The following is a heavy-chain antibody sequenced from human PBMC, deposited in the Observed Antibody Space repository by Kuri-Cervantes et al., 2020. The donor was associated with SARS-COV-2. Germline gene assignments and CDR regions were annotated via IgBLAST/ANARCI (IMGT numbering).Heavy chain of an antibody. CDR3: ASLLSGGGAHLYFFYMTP. V-gene: IGHV3-21*01. D-gene: IGHD3-16*01. J-gene: IGHJ6*03. CDR2: ISSSSSQR. CDR1: GFTFSTYS. Sequence: LKISCAASGFTFSTYSMTWVRQAPGKGLEWVSSISSSSSQRYYVDSVKGRFTISRDNAKNSLYLQMNSLRAEDTAVYYCASLLSGGGAHLYFFYMTPGAKGPRSPSP.